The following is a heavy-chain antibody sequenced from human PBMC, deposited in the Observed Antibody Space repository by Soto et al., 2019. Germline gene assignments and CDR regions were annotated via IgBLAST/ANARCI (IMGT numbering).Heavy chain of an antibody. J-gene: IGHJ4*02. D-gene: IGHD3-3*01. Sequence: SVKVSCKASGGTFSSYAISWVRQAPGQGLEWMGGIIPIFGTANYAQKFQGRVTITADESTSTAYMELSSLRSEETAVYYCGRLSRITIFGVDKGGGYWGQGTLVTVSS. CDR2: IIPIFGTA. CDR3: GRLSRITIFGVDKGGGY. V-gene: IGHV1-69*13. CDR1: GGTFSSYA.